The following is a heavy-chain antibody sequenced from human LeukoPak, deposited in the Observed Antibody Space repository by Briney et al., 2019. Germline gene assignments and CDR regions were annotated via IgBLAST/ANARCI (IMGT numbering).Heavy chain of an antibody. D-gene: IGHD4-17*01. CDR2: ISYDGSNK. Sequence: PGGSLRLSCAASGFTFSYYGMHWVRQAPGKGLEWVAVISYDGSNKYYADSVKGRFTISRDNSKNTLYLQMNSLRAEDTAVYYCARSETTTVTTLGYWGQGTLVTVSS. V-gene: IGHV3-30*19. J-gene: IGHJ4*02. CDR3: ARSETTTVTTLGY. CDR1: GFTFSYYG.